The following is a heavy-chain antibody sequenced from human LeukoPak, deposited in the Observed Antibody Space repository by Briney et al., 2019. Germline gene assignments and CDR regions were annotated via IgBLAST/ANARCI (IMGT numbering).Heavy chain of an antibody. CDR1: GFTFDDYA. CDR2: ITGDGSRT. J-gene: IGHJ4*02. Sequence: GGSLRLSCAASGFTFDDYAMHWVRQAPGKGLEWVSLITGDGSRTYSADSLKGRFTISRDNAKNSLYLQMNSLRAEDTAVYYCARKYCSSTSCLFDCWGQGTLVTVSS. D-gene: IGHD2-2*01. V-gene: IGHV3-43*02. CDR3: ARKYCSSTSCLFDC.